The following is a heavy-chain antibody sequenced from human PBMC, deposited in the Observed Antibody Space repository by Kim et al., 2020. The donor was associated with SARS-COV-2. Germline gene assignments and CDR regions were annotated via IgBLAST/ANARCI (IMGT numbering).Heavy chain of an antibody. D-gene: IGHD3-3*01. CDR1: GFTFSSYW. J-gene: IGHJ4*02. CDR2: INSDGSST. V-gene: IGHV3-74*01. CDR3: AREEWLLYRYKVSPFFDY. Sequence: GGSLRLSCAASGFTFSSYWMHWVRQAPGKGLVWVSRINSDGSSTSYADSVKGRFTISRDNAKNTLYLQMNSLRAEDTAVYYCAREEWLLYRYKVSPFFDYWGQGTLVTVSS.